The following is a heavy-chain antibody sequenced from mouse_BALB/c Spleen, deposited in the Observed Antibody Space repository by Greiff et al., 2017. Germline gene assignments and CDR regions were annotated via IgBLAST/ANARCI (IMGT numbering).Heavy chain of an antibody. CDR1: GFTFSSYA. J-gene: IGHJ2*01. CDR3: ARGPGTFYFDY. D-gene: IGHD2-14*01. CDR2: ISSGGST. V-gene: IGHV5-6-5*01. Sequence: EVNVVESGGGLVKPGGSLKLSCAASGFTFSSYAMSWVRQTPEKRLEWVASISSGGSTYYPDSVKGRFTISRDNARNILYLQMSSLRSEDTAMYYCARGPGTFYFDYWGQGTTLTVSS.